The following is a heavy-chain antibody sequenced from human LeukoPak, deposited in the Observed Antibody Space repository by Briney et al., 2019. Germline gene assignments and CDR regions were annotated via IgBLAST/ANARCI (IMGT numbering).Heavy chain of an antibody. J-gene: IGHJ4*02. Sequence: GGSLRLSCAASGFTFSSYAMSWVRQAPGKGLEWVSAISGSGGSTYYADSVKGWFTISRDNSKNTLYLQMNSLRAEDTAVYYCAKGSRSRLQFLYFDYWGQGTLVTVSS. CDR1: GFTFSSYA. D-gene: IGHD5-24*01. V-gene: IGHV3-23*01. CDR2: ISGSGGST. CDR3: AKGSRSRLQFLYFDY.